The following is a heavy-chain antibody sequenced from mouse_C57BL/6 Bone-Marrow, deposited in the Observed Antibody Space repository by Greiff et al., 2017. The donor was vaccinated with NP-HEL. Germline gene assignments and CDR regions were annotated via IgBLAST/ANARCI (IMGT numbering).Heavy chain of an antibody. J-gene: IGHJ2*01. D-gene: IGHD4-1*01. CDR3: ARDWGGYYFDY. Sequence: QVQLQQPGAELVMPGASVKLSCKASGYTFTSYWMHWVKQRPGQGLEWIGEIDPSDSYTNYNQKFKGKSTLTVDKSSSTAYMHLSSLTSEDSAVYYCARDWGGYYFDYWGQGTTLTVSS. CDR1: GYTFTSYW. V-gene: IGHV1-69*01. CDR2: IDPSDSYT.